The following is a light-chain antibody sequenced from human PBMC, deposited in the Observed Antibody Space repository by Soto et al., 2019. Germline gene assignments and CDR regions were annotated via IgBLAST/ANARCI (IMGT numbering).Light chain of an antibody. J-gene: IGLJ3*02. CDR3: AGWDDSVRGGV. CDR2: TTN. Sequence: QSVLTQAPSAFGTPGQRVTISCSGSSSNIGSDFVYWYQQLPGAAPRLLIYTTNQRPSGVPDRFSGSKSGASASLAISGLRPEDEAEYYCAGWDDSVRGGVFGGGTKLTVL. V-gene: IGLV1-47*02. CDR1: SSNIGSDF.